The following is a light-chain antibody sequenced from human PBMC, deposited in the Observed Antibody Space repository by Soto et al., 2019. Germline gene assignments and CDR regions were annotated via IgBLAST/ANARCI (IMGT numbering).Light chain of an antibody. J-gene: IGLJ2*01. Sequence: QSALTQPPSASGSPGQSVTISCTGTSSDVGGYNYVSWYQQHPGKAHKLMISEVSKRPSGVPDRFSVSKSGNTASLTVSGLQAEDEADYYCSSFAGNNNLVFGGGTKLTVL. CDR1: SSDVGGYNY. V-gene: IGLV2-8*01. CDR2: EVS. CDR3: SSFAGNNNLV.